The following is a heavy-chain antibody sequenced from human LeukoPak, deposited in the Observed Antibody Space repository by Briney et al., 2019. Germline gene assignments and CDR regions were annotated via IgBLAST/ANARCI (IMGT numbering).Heavy chain of an antibody. CDR1: GGSISSSSYY. V-gene: IGHV4-39*01. CDR2: IYYSGST. CDR3: ARRVNTYYYDSSGYGDAFDI. Sequence: SETLSLTWTVSGGSISSSSYYWGWIRQPPGKGLEWIGSIYYSGSTYYNPSLKSRVTISVDTSKNQFSLKLSSVTAADTAVYYCARRVNTYYYDSSGYGDAFDIWGQGTMVTVSS. J-gene: IGHJ3*02. D-gene: IGHD3-22*01.